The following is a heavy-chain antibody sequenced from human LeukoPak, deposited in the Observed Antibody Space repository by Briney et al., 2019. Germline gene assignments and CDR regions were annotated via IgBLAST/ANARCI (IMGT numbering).Heavy chain of an antibody. CDR1: GYTFTSYA. Sequence: ASVKVSCKASGYTFTSYAMHWVRQAPGQRLEWMGWINAGNGNTKYSQKFQGRVTITRDTSASTAYMELSSLRSEDTAVYYCATGILNRHYDSRGIDYWGQGTLVTVSS. D-gene: IGHD3-22*01. J-gene: IGHJ4*02. V-gene: IGHV1-3*01. CDR3: ATGILNRHYDSRGIDY. CDR2: INAGNGNT.